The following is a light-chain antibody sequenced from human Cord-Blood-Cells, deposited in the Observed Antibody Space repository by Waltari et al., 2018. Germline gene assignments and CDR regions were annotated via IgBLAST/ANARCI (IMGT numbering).Light chain of an antibody. V-gene: IGKV3-11*01. CDR2: DAS. Sequence: EIALTPSPATLSLSPGERATPPCRASQSVSSYLAWYQQKPGQAPRLLIYDASNRATGIPARFSGSGSGTDFTLTISSLEPEDFAVYYCQQRSNWLTFGGGTKVEIK. CDR3: QQRSNWLT. J-gene: IGKJ4*01. CDR1: QSVSSY.